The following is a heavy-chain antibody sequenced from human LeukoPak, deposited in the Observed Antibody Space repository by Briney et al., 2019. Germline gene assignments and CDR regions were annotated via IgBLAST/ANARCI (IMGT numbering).Heavy chain of an antibody. CDR3: ARVRQKGTIWFDP. V-gene: IGHV4-38-2*02. J-gene: IGHJ5*02. CDR1: AYSINSDYS. CDR2: TFHTGAT. D-gene: IGHD4/OR15-4a*01. Sequence: SETLSLTCTVSAYSINSDYSWGWIRPPPGKGLEWIGNTFHTGATYYNPSLKSRVTISVDTSKRQFSLRLSSVTATDTAVYFCARVRQKGTIWFDPWGQGTLVTVSS.